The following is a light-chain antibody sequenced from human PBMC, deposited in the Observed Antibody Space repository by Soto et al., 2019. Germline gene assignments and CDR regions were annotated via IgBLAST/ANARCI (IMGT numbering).Light chain of an antibody. Sequence: QSVLTQPPSVSGAPGQRVTISCTGSSSNIGAGYDVHWYQQLPGTAPNLLIYGNSNPPSGVPDRFSGSKSGTSASLAITGLQDEDEADYYCQSYDSSLSGWVFGGGTKLPVL. CDR2: GNS. V-gene: IGLV1-40*01. CDR3: QSYDSSLSGWV. CDR1: SSNIGAGYD. J-gene: IGLJ3*02.